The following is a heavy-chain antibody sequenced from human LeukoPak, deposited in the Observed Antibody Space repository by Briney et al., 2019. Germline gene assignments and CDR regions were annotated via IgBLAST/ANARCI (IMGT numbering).Heavy chain of an antibody. D-gene: IGHD5-12*01. CDR1: GFTFSDYY. CDR3: ARDLVFGEVATPMAY. Sequence: GGSLRLSCAASGFTFSDYYMSWIRQALGKGLEWVSYISSSGSTIYYADSVKGRFTISRDNAKDSLYLQMNSLRAEDTAVYYCARDLVFGEVATPMAYWGQGTLVTVSS. CDR2: ISSSGSTI. V-gene: IGHV3-11*04. J-gene: IGHJ4*02.